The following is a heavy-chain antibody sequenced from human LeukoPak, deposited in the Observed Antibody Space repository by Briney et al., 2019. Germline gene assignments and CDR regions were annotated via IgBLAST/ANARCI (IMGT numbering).Heavy chain of an antibody. CDR3: ARAPYSSSWYDY. D-gene: IGHD6-13*01. J-gene: IGHJ4*02. CDR2: IYSGGST. V-gene: IGHV3-66*01. Sequence: PGGSLRLSCAASGFTVSSNYMSWVRQAPGKGLEWVSVIYSGGSTYYAGSVKGRFTISRDNSKNTLYLQMNSLRAEDTAVYYCARAPYSSSWYDYWGQGTLATVSS. CDR1: GFTVSSNY.